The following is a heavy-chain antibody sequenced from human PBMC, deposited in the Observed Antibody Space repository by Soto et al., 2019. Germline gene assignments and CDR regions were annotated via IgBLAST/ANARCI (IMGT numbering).Heavy chain of an antibody. D-gene: IGHD7-27*01. CDR2: IFDSGTT. CDR3: ARGPSGEKVNY. Sequence: TLSLTCTVSGGSITSDYSSCSWIRQPPGEGLEWIGHIFDSGTTYTNPSLRSQVAISLDTSKNHFSLTLCSVTAADTAVYYCARGPSGEKVNYWGQGALVTVSS. V-gene: IGHV4-30-4*01. CDR1: GGSITSDYSS. J-gene: IGHJ4*02.